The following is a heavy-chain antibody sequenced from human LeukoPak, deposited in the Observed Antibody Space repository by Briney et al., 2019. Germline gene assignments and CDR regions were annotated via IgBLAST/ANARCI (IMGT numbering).Heavy chain of an antibody. CDR3: ARGDSSGYYNDYFDY. V-gene: IGHV4-30-2*01. Sequence: PSETLSLTCAVSGGSISSGGYSWSWIRQPPGKGLEWIGYIYHSGSTYYNPSLKSRVTIPVDRSKNQFSLKLSSVTAADTAVYYCARGDSSGYYNDYFDYWGQGTLVTVSS. J-gene: IGHJ4*02. CDR1: GGSISSGGYS. CDR2: IYHSGST. D-gene: IGHD3-22*01.